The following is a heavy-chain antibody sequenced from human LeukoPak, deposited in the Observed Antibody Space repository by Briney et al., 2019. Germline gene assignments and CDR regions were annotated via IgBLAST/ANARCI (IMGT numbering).Heavy chain of an antibody. V-gene: IGHV1-18*04. CDR1: GYTFTNHA. J-gene: IGHJ4*02. CDR3: VGDRFDY. Sequence: ASVKVSCKASGYTFTNHAINWVRQAPGQGLEWMGWISGYNGNTNYAQKLQGRVTMTTDTSTSTGYMELRSLRSDDTAVYYCVGDRFDYWGQGTLVTVSS. CDR2: ISGYNGNT.